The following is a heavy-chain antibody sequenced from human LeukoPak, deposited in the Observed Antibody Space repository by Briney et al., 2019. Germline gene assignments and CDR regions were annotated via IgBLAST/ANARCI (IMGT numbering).Heavy chain of an antibody. D-gene: IGHD6-6*01. CDR1: GCTFISYA. J-gene: IGHJ5*02. V-gene: IGHV1-69*04. CDR2: IIPILGIA. CDR3: ARDLAPGSYNWFDP. Sequence: SVKVSCKASGCTFISYAISWVRQAPGQGLEWMGRIIPILGIANYAQKLQGRVTMTTDTSTSTAYMELRSLRSDDTAVYYCARDLAPGSYNWFDPGGQGTLVTVSA.